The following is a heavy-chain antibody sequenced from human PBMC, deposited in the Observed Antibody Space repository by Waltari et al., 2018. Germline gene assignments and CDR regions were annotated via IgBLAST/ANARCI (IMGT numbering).Heavy chain of an antibody. CDR2: ISNSGVST. J-gene: IGHJ4*02. CDR3: AKDVYGDYGGVDY. Sequence: EVQRLESGGGLVQPGGSLRLSCAAFGFTFSISALRWVRQAPGKGREWVSVISNSGVSTSDADAVKRRFTISRDNSKNTGSLQMNSLRAEDTALYYCAKDVYGDYGGVDYWGRGTLVTVSS. V-gene: IGHV3-23*01. D-gene: IGHD4-17*01. CDR1: GFTFSISA.